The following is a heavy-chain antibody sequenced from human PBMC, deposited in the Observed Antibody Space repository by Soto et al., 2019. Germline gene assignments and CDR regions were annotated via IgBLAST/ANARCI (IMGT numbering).Heavy chain of an antibody. Sequence: SETLSLTCAVYGGSFSGYYWSWIRQPPGKGLEWIGEINHSGSTNYNPSLKSRVTISVDTSKNQFSLKLSSVTAADTAVYYCARGRSGWYEGTYYFDYWGQGTLVTVSS. CDR3: ARGRSGWYEGTYYFDY. V-gene: IGHV4-34*01. CDR2: INHSGST. CDR1: GGSFSGYY. D-gene: IGHD6-19*01. J-gene: IGHJ4*02.